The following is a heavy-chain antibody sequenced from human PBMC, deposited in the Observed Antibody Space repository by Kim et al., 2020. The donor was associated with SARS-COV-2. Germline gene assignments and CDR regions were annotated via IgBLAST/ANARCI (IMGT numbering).Heavy chain of an antibody. CDR3: AREPGYYDSSGYSNFDY. D-gene: IGHD3-22*01. CDR1: GFTFSSYS. Sequence: GGSLRLSCAASGFTFSSYSMNWVRQAPGKGLEWVSSISSSSSYIYYADSVKGRFTISRDNAKNSLYLQMNSLRAEDTAVYYCAREPGYYDSSGYSNFDYWGQGTLVTVSS. J-gene: IGHJ4*02. CDR2: ISSSSSYI. V-gene: IGHV3-21*01.